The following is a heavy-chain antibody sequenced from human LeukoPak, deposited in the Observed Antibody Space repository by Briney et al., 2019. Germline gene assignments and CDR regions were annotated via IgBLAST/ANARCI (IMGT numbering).Heavy chain of an antibody. J-gene: IGHJ4*02. Sequence: PSETLSLTCTVSGGSISSSSYYWGWIRQHPGKGLEWIGYIYYSGSTYYNPSLKSRVTISVDTSKNQFSLKLSSVTAADTAVYYCASAKWLHFDYWGQGTLVTVSS. V-gene: IGHV4-31*03. CDR1: GGSISSSSYY. D-gene: IGHD5-18*01. CDR2: IYYSGST. CDR3: ASAKWLHFDY.